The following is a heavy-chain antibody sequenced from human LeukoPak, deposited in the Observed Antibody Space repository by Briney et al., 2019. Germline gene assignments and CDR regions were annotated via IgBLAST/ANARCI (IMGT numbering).Heavy chain of an antibody. V-gene: IGHV6-1*01. CDR3: ARDGPLGDRQWPALTFDY. J-gene: IGHJ4*02. Sequence: SQTLSLTCAISGDSVSSNSAAWNWIGQSPSRGLEWLGRTYYRSKWYNDYAVSVKSRITINPDTSKNQFSLQLNSVTPEDTAVYYCARDGPLGDRQWPALTFDYWGQGTPVTVSS. CDR2: TYYRSKWYN. CDR1: GDSVSSNSAA. D-gene: IGHD6-19*01.